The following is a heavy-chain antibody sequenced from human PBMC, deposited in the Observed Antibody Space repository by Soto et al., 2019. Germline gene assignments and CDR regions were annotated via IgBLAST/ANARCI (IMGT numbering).Heavy chain of an antibody. Sequence: PSATLSLTCTVSGGSISSYYWSWIRQPPGKGLEWIGYIYYSGSTNYNPSLKSRVTISVDTSKNQFSLKLSSVTAADTALYYCAKSGIPSGTYLSSPDYWGQGTLVTVSS. V-gene: IGHV4-59*01. CDR2: IYYSGST. CDR1: GGSISSYY. CDR3: AKSGIPSGTYLSSPDY. J-gene: IGHJ4*02. D-gene: IGHD1-26*01.